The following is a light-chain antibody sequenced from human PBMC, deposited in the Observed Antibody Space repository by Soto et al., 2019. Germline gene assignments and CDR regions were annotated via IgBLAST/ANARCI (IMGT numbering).Light chain of an antibody. V-gene: IGLV2-14*03. CDR1: SSDVGGYNY. CDR3: SSYTTCNTRQIV. J-gene: IGLJ1*01. CDR2: DVT. Sequence: QSVLTQPASVSGSPGQSITISCTGTSSDVGGYNYVSWYQHHPGKAPKLIIYDVTNRPSGVSNPFSGSKSGNTASLTISGLQPEDEADYYCSSYTTCNTRQIVFGPGTKVTVL.